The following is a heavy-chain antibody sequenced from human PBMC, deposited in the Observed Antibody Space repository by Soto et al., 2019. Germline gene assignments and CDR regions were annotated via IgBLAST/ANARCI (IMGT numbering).Heavy chain of an antibody. Sequence: QVRLVQSGAEVKQPGASVKVSCKASGYAFTSYGFSWVRQAPGQGLEWMGWISASNGTTYYAPTLQAIVTITTHTSTTTAYMELMTLSSAVTALYYCATDWLLVYWGQGTLVTVSS. J-gene: IGHJ4*02. CDR3: ATDWLLVY. D-gene: IGHD3-9*01. CDR2: ISASNGTT. V-gene: IGHV1-18*01. CDR1: GYAFTSYG.